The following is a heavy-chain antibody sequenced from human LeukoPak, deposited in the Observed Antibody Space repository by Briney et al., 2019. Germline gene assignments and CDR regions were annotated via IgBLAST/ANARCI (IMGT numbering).Heavy chain of an antibody. Sequence: SETLSLTCTVSGGSINSTNYYWGWIRQPPGKGLEWIANIYYSGSIYNNPSLKSRVTISVDTSKNRFSLKLSSVTAADTAAYYCARLRGYTSSRAHNYYYYYYMDVWGKGTTVTVSS. CDR3: ARLRGYTSSRAHNYYYYYYMDV. J-gene: IGHJ6*03. CDR2: IYYSGSI. CDR1: GGSINSTNYY. V-gene: IGHV4-39*01. D-gene: IGHD6-13*01.